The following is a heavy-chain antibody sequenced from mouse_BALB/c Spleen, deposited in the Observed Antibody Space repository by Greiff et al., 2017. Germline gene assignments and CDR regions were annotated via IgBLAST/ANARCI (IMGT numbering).Heavy chain of an antibody. J-gene: IGHJ1*01. CDR3: ARGSRFTTVVVDV. Sequence: EVMLVESGGGLVKPGGSLKLSCAASGFTFSDYYMYWVRQTPEKRLEWVATISDGGSYTYYPDSVKGRFTISRDNAKNNLYLQMSSLKSEDTAMYDCARGSRFTTVVVDVWGAGTTVTVSS. D-gene: IGHD1-1*01. V-gene: IGHV5-4*02. CDR1: GFTFSDYY. CDR2: ISDGGSYT.